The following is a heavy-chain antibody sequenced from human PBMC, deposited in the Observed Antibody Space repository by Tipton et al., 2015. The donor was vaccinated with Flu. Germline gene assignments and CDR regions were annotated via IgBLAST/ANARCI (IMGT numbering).Heavy chain of an antibody. V-gene: IGHV4-38-2*01. Sequence: LRLSCAASGYSISSTTYWGWIRQPPGKGLEWIGSIHHTGNTYYNPSLKSRVTMSVDTSRNQFSLKLSSVTAADTAMYYCARLAGHGYNSPHFDYWGQGTLVTVSS. D-gene: IGHD5-24*01. CDR1: GYSISSTTY. CDR3: ARLAGHGYNSPHFDY. J-gene: IGHJ4*02. CDR2: IHHTGNT.